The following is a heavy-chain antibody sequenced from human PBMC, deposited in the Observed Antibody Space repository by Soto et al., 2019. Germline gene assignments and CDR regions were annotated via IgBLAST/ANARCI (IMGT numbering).Heavy chain of an antibody. Sequence: SETLYLTCAVYVVSFRGYYWSWIRQPPGKGLEWIGEINHSGSTNYNPSLKSRVTISVDTSKNQFSLKLSSVTAADTAVYYCARGRRIAARLGYYYGMDVWGQGTTVS. J-gene: IGHJ6*02. CDR3: ARGRRIAARLGYYYGMDV. D-gene: IGHD6-6*01. CDR2: INHSGST. CDR1: VVSFRGYY. V-gene: IGHV4-34*01.